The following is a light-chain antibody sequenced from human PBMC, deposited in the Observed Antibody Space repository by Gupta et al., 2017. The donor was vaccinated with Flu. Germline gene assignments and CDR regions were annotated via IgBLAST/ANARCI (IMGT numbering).Light chain of an antibody. CDR2: RNN. V-gene: IGLV1-47*01. J-gene: IGLJ3*02. CDR3: AAWDDSLDWV. CDR1: SSNIGSNY. Sequence: QYVLTQPPSASRTPGQRVTISCSGSSSNIGSNYVYWYQQLPGTAPKLLIYRNNQRPSGVPDRFSGSKSGTSASLAISGLRSEDEADYYCAAWDDSLDWVFGGGTKLTVL.